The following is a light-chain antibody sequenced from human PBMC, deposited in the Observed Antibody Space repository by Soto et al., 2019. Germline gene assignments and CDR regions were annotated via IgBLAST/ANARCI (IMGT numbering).Light chain of an antibody. V-gene: IGLV2-8*01. CDR3: SSYARNRDIL. J-gene: IGLJ2*01. Sequence: QSALTQPPSASGSPGQSVAISCTGTSSDVGGYNYVSWYQQHPGKAPKLMIYGVSKRPSGVPDRFSGSKSGSTASLTVSGLQAEDEADYYCSSYARNRDILFGGGTKVTVL. CDR2: GVS. CDR1: SSDVGGYNY.